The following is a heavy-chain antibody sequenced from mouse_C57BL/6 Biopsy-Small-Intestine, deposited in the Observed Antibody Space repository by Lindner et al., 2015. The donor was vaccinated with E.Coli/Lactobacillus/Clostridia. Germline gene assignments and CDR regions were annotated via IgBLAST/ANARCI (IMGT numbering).Heavy chain of an antibody. CDR1: GGTFNNYA. CDR2: IIPIFAIP. J-gene: IGHJ3*01. Sequence: SVKVSCKTSGGTFNNYAIIWVRQAPGQGLQWMGAIIPIFAIPNYAQKFQGRVTITADRSTATVHMEPSSLKSEDTAMYYCARALVPASLTASTFHIWGQGTMVTVSS. CDR3: ARALVPASLTASTFHI. D-gene: IGHD4-1*01. V-gene: IGHV1-81*01.